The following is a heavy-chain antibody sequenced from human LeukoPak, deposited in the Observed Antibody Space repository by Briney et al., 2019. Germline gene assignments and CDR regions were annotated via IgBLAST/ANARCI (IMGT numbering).Heavy chain of an antibody. D-gene: IGHD5-12*01. V-gene: IGHV4-31*03. CDR1: GGSISSGGYY. Sequence: SQTLSLTCTVSGGSISSGGYYWSWIRQHPGKGLEWIGYIYYSGSTYYNPSLKSRVTISVDKSKNQFSLKLSSVTAADTAVYYCAREVRYSGYQDYWGQGTLVTVSS. CDR2: IYYSGST. CDR3: AREVRYSGYQDY. J-gene: IGHJ4*02.